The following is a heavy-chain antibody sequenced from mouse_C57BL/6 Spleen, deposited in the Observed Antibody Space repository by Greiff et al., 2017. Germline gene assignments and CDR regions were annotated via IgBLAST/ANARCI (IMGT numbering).Heavy chain of an antibody. Sequence: VQLQQSGPELVKPGASVKISCKASGYTFTDYYMNWVKQSHGKSLEWIGDINPNNGGTSYNQKFKGKATLTVDKSSSTAYMELRSLTSEDSAVYYCAREITTVVGPFDYWGQGTTLTVSS. V-gene: IGHV1-26*01. CDR1: GYTFTDYY. CDR2: INPNNGGT. D-gene: IGHD1-1*01. CDR3: AREITTVVGPFDY. J-gene: IGHJ2*01.